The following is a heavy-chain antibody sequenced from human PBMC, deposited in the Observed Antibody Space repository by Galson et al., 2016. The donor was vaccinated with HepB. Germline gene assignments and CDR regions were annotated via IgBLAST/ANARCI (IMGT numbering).Heavy chain of an antibody. Sequence: ETLSLTCTVSGGSISGYYWSWIRQPPGKGLEWIGYIYYSGGTNYNPSLKSRVTISADTSKNQFSLNLNSVTAADTAVYYCARCTRVDGMDVWGKGTTVTVSS. CDR3: ARCTRVDGMDV. J-gene: IGHJ6*04. D-gene: IGHD2-8*02. V-gene: IGHV4-59*01. CDR2: IYYSGGT. CDR1: GGSISGYY.